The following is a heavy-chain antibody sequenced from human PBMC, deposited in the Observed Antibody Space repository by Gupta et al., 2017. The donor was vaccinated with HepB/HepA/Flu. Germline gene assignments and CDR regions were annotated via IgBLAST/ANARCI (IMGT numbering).Heavy chain of an antibody. V-gene: IGHV4-34*01. Sequence: QVQLQQWGAGLLKPAETLSLTCAVYGGSFSGYYWTWIRQPPGRGPEWIGEINHSGVTNYSPSLKSRVIISVDTSKNQFSLMLTSVPAADTAVYDGARTLRATDYWGQGTLVTVSS. J-gene: IGHJ4*02. CDR3: ARTLRATDY. CDR1: GGSFSGYY. D-gene: IGHD3-3*01. CDR2: INHSGVT.